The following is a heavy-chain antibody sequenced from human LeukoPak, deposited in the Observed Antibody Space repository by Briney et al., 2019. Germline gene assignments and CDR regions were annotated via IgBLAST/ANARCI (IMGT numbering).Heavy chain of an antibody. CDR2: ITSSSGNT. Sequence: ASVKVSCKASGYTFTSYTITWVRQAPGQGLEWMGWITSSSGNTNYAQKFLGRVSMTRDTSTSTAYMELTSPRPDDTAVYYCARASSSSSGYYSDYWGQGTLVTVSS. CDR1: GYTFTSYT. V-gene: IGHV1-18*04. J-gene: IGHJ4*02. D-gene: IGHD3-22*01. CDR3: ARASSSSSGYYSDY.